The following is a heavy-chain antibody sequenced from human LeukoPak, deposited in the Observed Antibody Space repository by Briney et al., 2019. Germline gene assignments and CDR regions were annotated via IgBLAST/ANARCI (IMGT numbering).Heavy chain of an antibody. J-gene: IGHJ4*02. CDR2: INPNSGGT. Sequence: ASVKVSCKASGYTFTGYYMHWVRQAPGQGLEWMGWINPNSGGTNYAQKLQGRVTMTTDTSTSTAYMELRSLRSDDTAVYYCASSAHHYYGSGSCFDYWGQGTLVTVSS. V-gene: IGHV1-2*02. D-gene: IGHD3-10*01. CDR1: GYTFTGYY. CDR3: ASSAHHYYGSGSCFDY.